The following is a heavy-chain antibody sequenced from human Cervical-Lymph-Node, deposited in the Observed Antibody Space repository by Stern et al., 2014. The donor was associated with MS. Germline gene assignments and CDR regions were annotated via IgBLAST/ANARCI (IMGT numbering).Heavy chain of an antibody. D-gene: IGHD3-10*01. CDR1: GFTFRKYW. V-gene: IGHV3-74*03. J-gene: IGHJ4*02. CDR3: TKDTYGPEDY. CDR2: INRDGTTI. Sequence: EVQLVESGGGLVQPGGSLRLSCVASGFTFRKYWMHWVRQGPGQGLVCVARINRDGTTIAHADSVKGRFTISRDNAKNTLYLQMNSLRVEDTAVYYCTKDTYGPEDYWGQGTSVTVSS.